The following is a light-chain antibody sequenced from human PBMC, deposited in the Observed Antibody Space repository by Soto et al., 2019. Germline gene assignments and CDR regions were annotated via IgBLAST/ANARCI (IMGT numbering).Light chain of an antibody. J-gene: IGKJ1*01. CDR1: QSISSW. V-gene: IGKV1-5*01. CDR2: HAS. CDR3: QQYKSYSPT. Sequence: DIQMTQSPSTLSAFVGDRVTITCRASQSISSWLAWYQQKPGKAPRLLIHHASSLESGVPSRISGSGSGTEFTLIISNLQPEDVAVYYCQQYKSYSPTFGQGTKVDIK.